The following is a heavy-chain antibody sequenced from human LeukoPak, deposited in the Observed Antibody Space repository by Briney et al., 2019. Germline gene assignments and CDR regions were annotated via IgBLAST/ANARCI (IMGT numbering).Heavy chain of an antibody. J-gene: IGHJ4*02. V-gene: IGHV1-69*02. CDR2: IIPIFGIA. CDR1: GYTFTGYY. CDR3: ARQTHYYDSSGYYPY. D-gene: IGHD3-22*01. Sequence: SVKVSCKASGYTFTGYYMHWVRQTPGRGLEWMGRIIPIFGIANYAQKFQGRVTITADKSTSTAYMELSSLRSEDTAVYYCARQTHYYDSSGYYPYWGQGTLVTVSS.